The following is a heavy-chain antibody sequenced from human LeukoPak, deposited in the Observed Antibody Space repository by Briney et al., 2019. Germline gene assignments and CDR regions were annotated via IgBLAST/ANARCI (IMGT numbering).Heavy chain of an antibody. Sequence: PGGSLRLSRAASGFTFSSYEMNWVRQAPGKGLEWVSYISSSGSTIYYADSVKGRFTISRANAKNSLYLQMNSLRAEDTAVYYCASARLGEFDYWGQGTLVTVSS. CDR3: ASARLGEFDY. V-gene: IGHV3-48*03. CDR2: ISSSGSTI. J-gene: IGHJ4*02. CDR1: GFTFSSYE. D-gene: IGHD3-16*01.